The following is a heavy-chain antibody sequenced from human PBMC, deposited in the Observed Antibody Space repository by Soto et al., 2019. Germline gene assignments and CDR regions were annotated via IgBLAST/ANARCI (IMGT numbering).Heavy chain of an antibody. D-gene: IGHD2-21*01. CDR2: IIPRFVTP. V-gene: IGHV1-69*12. CDR1: GGTFSNFA. Sequence: QVLLVQSGPEEKKPGSSVKVSCKTSGGTFSNFAISWVRLAPGQGLEWMGVIIPRFVTPTYAQRLQGRVSITADESTSTAYMELSSLRSEDTAVYYCARDRVMRGNSYYYGMDVWGQGTTVTVSS. J-gene: IGHJ6*02. CDR3: ARDRVMRGNSYYYGMDV.